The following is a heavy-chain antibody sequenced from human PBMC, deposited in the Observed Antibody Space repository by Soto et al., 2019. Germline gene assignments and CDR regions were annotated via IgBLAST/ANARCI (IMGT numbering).Heavy chain of an antibody. J-gene: IGHJ3*02. CDR1: GGSISSSSYY. CDR3: ARTLRWFGELDTDAFDI. Sequence: QLQLQESGPGLVKPSETLSLTCTVSGGSISSSSYYWGWIRQPPGKGLEWIGSIYYSGSTYYNPSLKSRVTISVDTSKNQFSLKLSSVTAADTAVYYCARTLRWFGELDTDAFDIWGQGTMVTVSS. CDR2: IYYSGST. D-gene: IGHD3-10*01. V-gene: IGHV4-39*01.